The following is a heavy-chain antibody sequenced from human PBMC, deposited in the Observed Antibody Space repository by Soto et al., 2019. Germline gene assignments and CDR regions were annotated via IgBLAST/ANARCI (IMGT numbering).Heavy chain of an antibody. Sequence: QVQLVESGGGVVQPGRSLRLSCAASGFTFSTFGFHWVRQAPGKGLEWVAGISFDGSSKSYADSVKGRFTMSRDNSKNTLYMQMNSLRAEDTAVYYCARDSLGHCSGGSCYSSNVFDLWGQGTLVTVSS. J-gene: IGHJ5*02. D-gene: IGHD2-15*01. CDR1: GFTFSTFG. CDR2: ISFDGSSK. V-gene: IGHV3-30-3*01. CDR3: ARDSLGHCSGGSCYSSNVFDL.